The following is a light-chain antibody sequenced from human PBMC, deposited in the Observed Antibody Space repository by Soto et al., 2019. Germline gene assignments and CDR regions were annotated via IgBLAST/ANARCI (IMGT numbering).Light chain of an antibody. V-gene: IGKV4-1*01. J-gene: IGKJ4*01. CDR2: WAS. CDR1: RSVLYKSNNKNH. Sequence: DIVMTQSPDSLAVSLGERATMNCKCSRSVLYKSNNKNHLAWYQQKPGQPPQLIIYWASTRESGVPERFSGSGSGTDFTLTISSLEAQDVAFYWCQQYFDVPFTFGAGTKVDIX. CDR3: QQYFDVPFT.